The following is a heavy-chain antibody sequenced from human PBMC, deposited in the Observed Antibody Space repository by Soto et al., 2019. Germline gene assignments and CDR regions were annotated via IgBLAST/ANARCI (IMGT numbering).Heavy chain of an antibody. CDR3: ARDSSGYWPPSH. J-gene: IGHJ4*02. D-gene: IGHD3-22*01. CDR1: GGSISSSSYY. V-gene: IGHV4-39*01. Sequence: SETLSLTCTVSGGSISSSSYYWGWIRQPPGKGLEWTGSIYYSGSTYYNPSLKSRVTISVDTSKNQFSLKLSSVTAADTAVYYCARDSSGYWPPSHWGQGTLVTVSS. CDR2: IYYSGST.